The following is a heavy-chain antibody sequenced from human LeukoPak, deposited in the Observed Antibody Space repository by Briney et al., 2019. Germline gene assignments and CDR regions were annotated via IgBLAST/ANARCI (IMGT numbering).Heavy chain of an antibody. J-gene: IGHJ4*02. CDR3: ARVTVSGWYTALDY. Sequence: PGGCLRLSCAASGFTFNSYWMHWVRQVPGEGLAWVSHINSDGSSTSYADSVKGRFTVSRDNAKNTLYLLMSNLRAEDTAVYYCARVTVSGWYTALDYWGQGTLVSVSS. CDR1: GFTFNSYW. CDR2: INSDGSST. D-gene: IGHD6-19*01. V-gene: IGHV3-74*01.